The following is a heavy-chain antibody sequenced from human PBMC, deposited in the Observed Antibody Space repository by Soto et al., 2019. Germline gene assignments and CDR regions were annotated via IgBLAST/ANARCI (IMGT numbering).Heavy chain of an antibody. CDR3: AKDEVVVPAAMRGGTFDY. V-gene: IGHV3-23*01. D-gene: IGHD2-2*01. CDR1: GFTFSSYA. Sequence: GESLKISCAASGFTFSSYAMSWVRQAPGKGLEWVSAISGSGGSTYYADSVKGRFTISRDNSKNTLYLQMNSLRAEDTAVYYCAKDEVVVPAAMRGGTFDYWGQGTLVTVSS. CDR2: ISGSGGST. J-gene: IGHJ4*02.